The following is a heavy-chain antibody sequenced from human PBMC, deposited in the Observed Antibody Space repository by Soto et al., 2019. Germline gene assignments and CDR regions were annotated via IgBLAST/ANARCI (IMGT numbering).Heavy chain of an antibody. CDR3: AGSYCSGGSCYDYYYGMDV. J-gene: IGHJ6*02. Sequence: QVQLVQSGAEEKKPGASVKVSCKASGYTFTSYAMHWVRQAPGQRLEWMGWINAGNGNTKYSQKFQGRVTITRDTCASTAYMELSSLRSEDTAVYYCAGSYCSGGSCYDYYYGMDVWGQGTTVTVSS. CDR2: INAGNGNT. CDR1: GYTFTSYA. D-gene: IGHD2-15*01. V-gene: IGHV1-3*05.